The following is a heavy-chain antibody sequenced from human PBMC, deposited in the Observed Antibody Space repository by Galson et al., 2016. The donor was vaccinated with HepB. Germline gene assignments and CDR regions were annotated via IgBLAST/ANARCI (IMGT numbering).Heavy chain of an antibody. CDR2: THSDGSTT. Sequence: SLRLSCAASGFIFSNYWMHWVRQAPGKGLVWVSRTHSDGSTTSYADSVKGRFTVSRDNSKNTLSLQMNSLRAEDTAVYYCAKERGDCSGGTCRYHDAFDIWGQGTMVTVSS. D-gene: IGHD2-15*01. J-gene: IGHJ3*02. CDR3: AKERGDCSGGTCRYHDAFDI. V-gene: IGHV3-74*01. CDR1: GFIFSNYW.